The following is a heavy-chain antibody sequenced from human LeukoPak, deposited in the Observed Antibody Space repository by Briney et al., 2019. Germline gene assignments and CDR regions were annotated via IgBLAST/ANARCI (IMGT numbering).Heavy chain of an antibody. D-gene: IGHD5-12*01. CDR2: INPSGGST. Sequence: GASVKVSCKASGYTFTSYYMHWVRQAPGQGLEWIGIINPSGGSTSYAQKFQGRVTMTRDTSTSTVYMELSSLRSEDTAVYYCARDRVATTEGFDNWFDPWGQGTLVTVSS. J-gene: IGHJ5*02. CDR1: GYTFTSYY. V-gene: IGHV1-46*01. CDR3: ARDRVATTEGFDNWFDP.